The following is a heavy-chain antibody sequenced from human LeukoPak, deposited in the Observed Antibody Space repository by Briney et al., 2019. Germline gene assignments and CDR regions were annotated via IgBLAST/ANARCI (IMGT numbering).Heavy chain of an antibody. J-gene: IGHJ4*02. CDR1: GFTFSDYS. D-gene: IGHD2-2*01. V-gene: IGHV3-48*04. CDR3: AWPPAP. Sequence: GESLRLSCAASGFTFSDYSMDWVRQAPGKGPEWIAYINSGSSTIYYADSVKGRFTISRDNAKNSLYLQMNSLRAEDTAVYYCAWPPAPWGQGTLVTVSS. CDR2: INSGSSTI.